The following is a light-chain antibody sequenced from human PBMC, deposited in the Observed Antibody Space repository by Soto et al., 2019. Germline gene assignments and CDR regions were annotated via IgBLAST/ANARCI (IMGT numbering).Light chain of an antibody. J-gene: IGKJ1*01. Sequence: EIVMTQSPATLSVSPGERATLSCRASQSVSSNLAWYQQKPGQAPRLLIYGASTRATGIPARFSGSGSGTEFTLTISSLQSEDFAVYYCQQYNNWSFGQGTKEDIK. CDR2: GAS. V-gene: IGKV3-15*01. CDR1: QSVSSN. CDR3: QQYNNWS.